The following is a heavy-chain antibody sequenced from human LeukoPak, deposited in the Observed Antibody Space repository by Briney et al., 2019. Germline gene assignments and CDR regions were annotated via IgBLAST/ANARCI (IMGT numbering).Heavy chain of an antibody. D-gene: IGHD3-3*01. Sequence: ASVKVSCKASGYTFTSYDINWVRQATGQGLEWMGWMNPNSGNTGYAQKLQGRVTMTTDTSTSTAYMELRSLRSDDTAVYYCARDSGVTIFGVVINYYYYYGMDVWGQGTTVTVSS. CDR3: ARDSGVTIFGVVINYYYYYGMDV. J-gene: IGHJ6*02. V-gene: IGHV1-8*01. CDR2: MNPNSGNT. CDR1: GYTFTSYD.